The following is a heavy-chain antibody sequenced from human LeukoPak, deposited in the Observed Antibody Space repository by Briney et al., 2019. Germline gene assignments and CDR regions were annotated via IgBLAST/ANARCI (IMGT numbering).Heavy chain of an antibody. V-gene: IGHV3-7*01. J-gene: IGHJ4*02. CDR1: GFTFSSNW. D-gene: IGHD3-3*01. Sequence: GGSLRLSCAAAGFTFSSNWMSWVRQAPGRGLEWVANIKQDGSEKYYLYSVKGRFTISRDNAKNSLYLQMNSLRAEATAVYYCARDLYYDFWSGYPFDYWGQGTLVTVSS. CDR2: IKQDGSEK. CDR3: ARDLYYDFWSGYPFDY.